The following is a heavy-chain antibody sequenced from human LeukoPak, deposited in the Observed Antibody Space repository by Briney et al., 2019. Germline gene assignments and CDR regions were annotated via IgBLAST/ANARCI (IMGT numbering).Heavy chain of an antibody. J-gene: IGHJ4*02. D-gene: IGHD5-24*01. CDR1: GGTFSSYA. CDR2: IIPILGIA. CDR3: ARENGYNSPFDY. Sequence: GSSVKVSCKASGGTFSSYAISWVRQAPGQGLEWMGRIIPILGIANYAQKFQGRVTITADKSTSTAYMELSSLRSEDTAVYYCARENGYNSPFDYWGQGTLVTVSS. V-gene: IGHV1-69*04.